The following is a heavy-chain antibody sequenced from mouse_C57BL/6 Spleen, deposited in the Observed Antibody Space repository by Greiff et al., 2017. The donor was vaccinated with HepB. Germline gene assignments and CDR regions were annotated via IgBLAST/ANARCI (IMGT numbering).Heavy chain of an antibody. D-gene: IGHD2-4*01. V-gene: IGHV1-54*01. J-gene: IGHJ3*01. CDR3: AREGDYDRFAY. Sequence: VKLQESGAELVRPGTSVKVSCKASGYAFTNYLIEWVKQRPGQGLEWIGVINPGSGGTNYNEKFKGKATLTADKSSSTAYMQLSSLTSEDSAVYFCAREGDYDRFAYWGQGTLVTVSA. CDR2: INPGSGGT. CDR1: GYAFTNYL.